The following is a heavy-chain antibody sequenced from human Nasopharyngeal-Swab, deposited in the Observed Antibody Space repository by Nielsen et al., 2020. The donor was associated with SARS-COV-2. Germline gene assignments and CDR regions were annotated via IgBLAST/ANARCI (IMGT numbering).Heavy chain of an antibody. CDR3: TRGSLRPAHDC. CDR2: VSYSGRT. J-gene: IGHJ4*02. V-gene: IGHV4-59*12. D-gene: IGHD6-6*01. Sequence: SETLSLTCAVSGASISSDYWGWIRQPPGKGLEWIGCVSYSGRTDYNPSLRSRVTISIDTSKKHFSLVLSSLTAADTALYYCTRGSLRPAHDCWGQGTLVTVSS. CDR1: GASISSDY.